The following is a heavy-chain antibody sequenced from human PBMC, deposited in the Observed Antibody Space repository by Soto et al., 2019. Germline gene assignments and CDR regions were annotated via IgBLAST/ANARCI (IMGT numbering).Heavy chain of an antibody. D-gene: IGHD6-6*01. CDR2: INHSGST. Sequence: SETLSLTCAVYGGSFSGYYWSWIRQPPGKGLEWIGEINHSGSTNYNPSLRSRVTISVDTSKDQFSLKLSSVTAADTAVYYCARGGVSENWFDPWGQGTLVTVSS. J-gene: IGHJ5*02. V-gene: IGHV4-34*01. CDR1: GGSFSGYY. CDR3: ARGGVSENWFDP.